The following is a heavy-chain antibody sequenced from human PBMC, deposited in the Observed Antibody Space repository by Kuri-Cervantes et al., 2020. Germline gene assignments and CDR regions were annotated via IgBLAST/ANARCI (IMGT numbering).Heavy chain of an antibody. CDR3: ARGRYDSSGYYLGY. V-gene: IGHV4-59*01. Sequence: GSLRLSCTVSGGSISSYSWSWVRQPPGKGLESIGYIYYTGSTSYKPSLKSRVTISVDTSKNQVSLKLSSVTAADTAVYYCARGRYDSSGYYLGYWGQGTLVTVSS. J-gene: IGHJ4*02. CDR2: IYYTGST. D-gene: IGHD3-22*01. CDR1: GGSISSYS.